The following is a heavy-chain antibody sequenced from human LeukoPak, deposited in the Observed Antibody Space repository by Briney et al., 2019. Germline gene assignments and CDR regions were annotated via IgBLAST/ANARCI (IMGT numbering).Heavy chain of an antibody. Sequence: GGSLRLSCAASGFTFSSYSMNWVRQAPGKGLEWVAVISYDGSNKYYADSVKGRFTISRDNSKNTLYLQMNSLRAEDTAVYYCAKGRIAAAGTRNWFDPWGQGTLVTVSS. CDR3: AKGRIAAAGTRNWFDP. J-gene: IGHJ5*02. D-gene: IGHD6-13*01. CDR1: GFTFSSYS. CDR2: ISYDGSNK. V-gene: IGHV3-30*18.